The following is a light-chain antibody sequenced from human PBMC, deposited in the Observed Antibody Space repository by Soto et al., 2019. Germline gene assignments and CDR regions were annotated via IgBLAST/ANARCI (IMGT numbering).Light chain of an antibody. CDR2: AAS. Sequence: DIQMTQSPSSLSASVGDRVTITCRTSQDINNYLNWYQQKPGKAPSLLIYAASSLQSGVPSRFSGSGSGTDFTLTISSLQPEDFATYFCQQSYNTVYTFGQGTKVEIK. V-gene: IGKV1-39*01. CDR3: QQSYNTVYT. J-gene: IGKJ2*01. CDR1: QDINNY.